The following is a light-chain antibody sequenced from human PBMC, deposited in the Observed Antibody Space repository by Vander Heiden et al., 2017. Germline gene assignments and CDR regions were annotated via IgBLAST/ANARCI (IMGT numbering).Light chain of an antibody. CDR2: GAS. CDR1: QSVSSSY. V-gene: IGKV3-20*01. J-gene: IGKJ4*01. CDR3: QQYGSSPLT. Sequence: EFVFTQSLAPLSFSPGQSATLYCRASQSVSSSYLAWYQQKPGQAPRLLIYGASSRATGIPDRFSGSGSGTDFTLTISRLEPEDFAVYYCQQYGSSPLTFGGGTKVEIK.